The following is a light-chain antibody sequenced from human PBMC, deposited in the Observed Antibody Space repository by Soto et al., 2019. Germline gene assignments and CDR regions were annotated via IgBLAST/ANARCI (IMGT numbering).Light chain of an antibody. CDR3: LQVFNFPRT. V-gene: IGKV1-8*01. CDR2: GAS. J-gene: IGKJ1*01. Sequence: AIRMTQSPSSLSASAGDRVAIACRASQDVGRYLAWYQQKPGQAPKLLIYGASTLQSGVPSRFSGGGSGTDFTLTISCLQSEDFATYYCLQVFNFPRTFAQGTKVDIK. CDR1: QDVGRY.